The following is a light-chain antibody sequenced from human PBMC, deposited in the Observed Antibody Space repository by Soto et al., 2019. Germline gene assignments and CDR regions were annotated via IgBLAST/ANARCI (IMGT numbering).Light chain of an antibody. Sequence: DVVMPQSPLSLPVNLGEPAAISCRSTQSLVHSDGDTYLSWFHQRPGQSPRRLIFRVTKRDFGVPPRFIGSGSGTDFTLEITSVEAEDVGVYYCMQGTHWPPYNFGQGTRLEIK. CDR3: MQGTHWPPYN. CDR2: RVT. CDR1: QSLVHSDGDTY. J-gene: IGKJ2*01. V-gene: IGKV2-30*02.